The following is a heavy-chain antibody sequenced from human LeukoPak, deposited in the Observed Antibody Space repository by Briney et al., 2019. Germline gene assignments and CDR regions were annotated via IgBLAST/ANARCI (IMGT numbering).Heavy chain of an antibody. CDR1: GFTFSSYA. D-gene: IGHD6-19*01. V-gene: IGHV3-23*01. CDR3: AKMPVSYSSGWSNFDC. J-gene: IGHJ4*02. Sequence: GGSLRLSCAASGFTFSSYALSWVRQAPGKGLEWVSGISGSGGSTYYADSVKGRFTISRDNSKNTLYLQMNSLRAEDTAAYYCAKMPVSYSSGWSNFDCWGQGNLVTVSS. CDR2: ISGSGGST.